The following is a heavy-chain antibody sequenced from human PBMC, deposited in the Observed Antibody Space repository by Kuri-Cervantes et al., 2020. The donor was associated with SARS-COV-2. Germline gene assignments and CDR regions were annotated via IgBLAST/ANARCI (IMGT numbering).Heavy chain of an antibody. V-gene: IGHV3-21*01. CDR3: ARDCSSPYKYYYYYYMDV. CDR1: GFTFSSYS. CDR2: ISSTSSYI. Sequence: GGSLRLSCAASGFTFSSYSMNWVRQAPGKGLEWVSSISSTSSYIYYADSVKGRFTISRDNAENSLYLQMNSLRAEDTAVYYCARDCSSPYKYYYYYYMDVWGKGTTVTVS. J-gene: IGHJ6*03. D-gene: IGHD6-13*01.